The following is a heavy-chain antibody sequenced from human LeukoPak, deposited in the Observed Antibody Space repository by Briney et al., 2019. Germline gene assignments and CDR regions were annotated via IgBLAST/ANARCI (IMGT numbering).Heavy chain of an antibody. CDR2: INPNSGGT. J-gene: IGHJ6*03. D-gene: IGHD2-21*01. CDR1: GYTFTGYY. CDR3: ARTLLVGYYYYYMDV. V-gene: IGHV1-2*02. Sequence: ASVKVSCKASGYTFTGYYMHWVRQAPGQGLEWMGWINPNSGGTNYAQKLQGRVTMTTDTSTSTAYMELRSLRSDDTAVYYCARTLLVGYYYYYMDVWGKGTTVTVSS.